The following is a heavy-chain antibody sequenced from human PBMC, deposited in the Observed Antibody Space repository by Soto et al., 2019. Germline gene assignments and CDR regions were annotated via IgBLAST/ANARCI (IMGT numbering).Heavy chain of an antibody. Sequence: EVQLLESGGGLVQPGGSLRLSCAASGFTFSSYAMSWVRQAPGKGLEWVSAISGSGGSTYYADSVKGRFTISRDNSKNTLYLYMNSLSTEDTSVYYCAKYVVAAYDYMWCSSRYYFDYWGQGTLVTVSS. J-gene: IGHJ4*02. CDR2: ISGSGGST. CDR3: AKYVVAAYDYMWCSSRYYFDY. CDR1: GFTFSSYA. D-gene: IGHD3-16*01. V-gene: IGHV3-23*01.